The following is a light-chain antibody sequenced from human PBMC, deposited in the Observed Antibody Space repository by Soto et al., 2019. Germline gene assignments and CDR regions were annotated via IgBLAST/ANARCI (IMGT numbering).Light chain of an antibody. Sequence: EIFLTQSPGTLSLSPGEGATLSCRASRGVSANYLAWYQQKPGQAPTLLIYGASIRAAGIPDRFSGSGSGTDFTLTISSLQSEDFAVYSCQQYHQWPLTFGQGTRLEIK. CDR3: QQYHQWPLT. CDR1: RGVSANY. J-gene: IGKJ5*01. CDR2: GAS. V-gene: IGKV3-20*01.